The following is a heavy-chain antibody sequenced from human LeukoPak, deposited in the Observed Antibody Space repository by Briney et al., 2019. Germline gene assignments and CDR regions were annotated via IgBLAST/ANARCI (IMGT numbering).Heavy chain of an antibody. Sequence: ASVKVSCKASGYTFTSYGISWVRQAPGQGLEWMGWISAYSGNTNYAQKLQGRVTMTTDTSTSTAYMELRSLRSDDTAVYYCARDRGIGCSSTSCYYYWGQGTLVTVSS. CDR1: GYTFTSYG. V-gene: IGHV1-18*01. D-gene: IGHD2-2*01. CDR2: ISAYSGNT. J-gene: IGHJ4*02. CDR3: ARDRGIGCSSTSCYYY.